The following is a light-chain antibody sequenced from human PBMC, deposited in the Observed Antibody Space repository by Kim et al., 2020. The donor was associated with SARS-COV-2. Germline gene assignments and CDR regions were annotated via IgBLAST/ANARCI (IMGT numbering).Light chain of an antibody. CDR3: QQYDSSPLT. Sequence: DIQMTQSPSTLSASVGDKVTITCRAGQSISSWLAWYQQKPGKAPNLLIYKASSLETGVPSSFSGTGSGTEFTLTISSLQPDDFATYYCQQYDSSPLTFGGGTKVEIK. CDR1: QSISSW. CDR2: KAS. V-gene: IGKV1-5*03. J-gene: IGKJ4*01.